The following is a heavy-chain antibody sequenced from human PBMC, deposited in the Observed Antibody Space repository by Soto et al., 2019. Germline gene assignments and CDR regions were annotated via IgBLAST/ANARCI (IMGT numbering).Heavy chain of an antibody. J-gene: IGHJ6*02. D-gene: IGHD2-15*01. Sequence: EVQLVESGGGLVKPGGSLRLSCAASGFTFSSYSMNWVRQAPGKGLEWVSSISSSSSYIYYADSVKGRFTISRDNAKNSLYLQMNSLRAEDTAVYYCARDRGPDCSGGSCYSYYYYYYGMDVWAKGPRSPSP. CDR3: ARDRGPDCSGGSCYSYYYYYYGMDV. V-gene: IGHV3-21*01. CDR1: GFTFSSYS. CDR2: ISSSSSYI.